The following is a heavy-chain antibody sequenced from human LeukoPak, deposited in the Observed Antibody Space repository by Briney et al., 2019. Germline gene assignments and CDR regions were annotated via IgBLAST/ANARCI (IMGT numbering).Heavy chain of an antibody. Sequence: ASVKVSCKASGYTFTSYGISWVRQAPGQGLEWMGWISAYNGNTNYAQKLQGRVTMTTDTSTSTAYMELRSLRSDDTAVYYCARDDGDSSSWYYFDYWGQGTLVTVSS. J-gene: IGHJ4*02. CDR2: ISAYNGNT. CDR1: GYTFTSYG. D-gene: IGHD6-13*01. V-gene: IGHV1-18*01. CDR3: ARDDGDSSSWYYFDY.